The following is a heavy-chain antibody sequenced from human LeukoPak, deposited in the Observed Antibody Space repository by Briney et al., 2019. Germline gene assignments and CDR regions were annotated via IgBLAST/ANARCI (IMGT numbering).Heavy chain of an antibody. D-gene: IGHD3-22*01. CDR1: GGTFSSYA. Sequence: ASVKASCKASGGTFSSYAISWVRQAPGQGLEWMGRIIPIFGTANYAQKFQGRVTITTDESTSTAYMELSSLRSEDTAVYYCAHGYYDSSGYSTWGQGTLVTVSS. CDR2: IIPIFGTA. J-gene: IGHJ4*02. V-gene: IGHV1-69*05. CDR3: AHGYYDSSGYST.